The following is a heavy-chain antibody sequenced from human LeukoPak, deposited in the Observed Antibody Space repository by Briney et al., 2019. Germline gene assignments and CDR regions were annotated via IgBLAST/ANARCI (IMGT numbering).Heavy chain of an antibody. V-gene: IGHV4-59*08. CDR1: GGSISSYY. Sequence: KSSETLSLTCTASGGSISSYYWSWIRQPPGKGLEWVGYIYYSGSTNYNPSLQSRVTTSVDTSKNQLSLKLSSVTAADTAVYYCARVIGYCSSTSCFGYFDYWGQGTLVTVSS. J-gene: IGHJ4*02. CDR2: IYYSGST. D-gene: IGHD2-2*01. CDR3: ARVIGYCSSTSCFGYFDY.